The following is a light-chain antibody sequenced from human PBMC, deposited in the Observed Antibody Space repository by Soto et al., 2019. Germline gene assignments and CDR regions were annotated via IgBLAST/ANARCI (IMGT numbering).Light chain of an antibody. V-gene: IGKV3-20*01. CDR2: GAS. Sequence: EIVLTQSPGTLSLSPGERATLSCRASQTVSSSLAWYQQKPGQAPRLLISGASSRAADIPDRFSGSGSGTDFTLTISRLEPEDFAVYYCQQYHNWPITFGQGTRLEI. CDR1: QTVSSS. CDR3: QQYHNWPIT. J-gene: IGKJ5*01.